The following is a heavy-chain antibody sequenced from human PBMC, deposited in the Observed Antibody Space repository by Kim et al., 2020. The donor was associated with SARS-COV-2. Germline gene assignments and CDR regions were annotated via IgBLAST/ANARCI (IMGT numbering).Heavy chain of an antibody. J-gene: IGHJ3*02. V-gene: IGHV3-73*01. CDR1: GFSFSDSA. CDR3: TRVPGTTVAFWDAYD. Sequence: GGSLRLSCAASGFSFSDSAIHWVRQASGKGLEWVGRIRSKANSYATTSAASVKGRFTISRDDSKNAAYLQMNSLKTEDTAVYYCTRVPGTTVAFWDAYD. CDR2: IRSKANSYAT. D-gene: IGHD1-1*01.